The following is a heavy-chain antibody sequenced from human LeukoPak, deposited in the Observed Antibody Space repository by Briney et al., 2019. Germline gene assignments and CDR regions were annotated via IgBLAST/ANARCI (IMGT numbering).Heavy chain of an antibody. Sequence: SETLSLTCAVYGGSFSGYYWSWIRQPPGKGLEWIGEINHSGSTNYNPSLKSRVTISVDTSKNQFSLKLSYVTAADTAVYYCAGLFDYGDSHYYYYYMDVWGKGTTVTVSS. D-gene: IGHD4-17*01. CDR1: GGSFSGYY. V-gene: IGHV4-34*01. J-gene: IGHJ6*03. CDR2: INHSGST. CDR3: AGLFDYGDSHYYYYYMDV.